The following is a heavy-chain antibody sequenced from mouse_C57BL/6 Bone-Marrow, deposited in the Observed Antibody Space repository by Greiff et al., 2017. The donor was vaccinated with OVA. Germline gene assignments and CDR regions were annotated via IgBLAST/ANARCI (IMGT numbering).Heavy chain of an antibody. J-gene: IGHJ1*03. Sequence: QVQLQQPGAELVMPGASVKLSCKASGYTFTSYWMHWVKQRPGQGLEWIGEIDPSDSYTTYNQKFKGKSTLTVDKSSSTAYMQLSSLTSEDAAVYYCARGNYYGSSYLYWYCDVWGTGTTVTVSS. V-gene: IGHV1-69*01. CDR3: ARGNYYGSSYLYWYCDV. CDR2: IDPSDSYT. D-gene: IGHD1-1*01. CDR1: GYTFTSYW.